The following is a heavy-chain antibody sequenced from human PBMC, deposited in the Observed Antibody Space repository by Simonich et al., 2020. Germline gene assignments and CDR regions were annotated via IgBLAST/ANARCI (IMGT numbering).Heavy chain of an antibody. V-gene: IGHV3-21*01. Sequence: EVQLVESGGGLVKPGGSLRLSCAASGFTFSSYSMNWVRQAPGRGLDGVSSISISSSYIYYANAGKGRYTISRDNAKNSLYLQMNSRRAEDTAVYYCARKRFLEWFFDYWGQGTLVTVSS. CDR3: ARKRFLEWFFDY. J-gene: IGHJ4*02. CDR1: GFTFSSYS. CDR2: ISISSSYI. D-gene: IGHD3-3*01.